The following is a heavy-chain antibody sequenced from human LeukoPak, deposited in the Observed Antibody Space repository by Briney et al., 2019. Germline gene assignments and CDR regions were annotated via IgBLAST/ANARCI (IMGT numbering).Heavy chain of an antibody. CDR2: ISGSGGST. Sequence: GGSLRLSCAASGFTFVDYAMNWFRQAPGKGLEWVSAISGSGGSTYYADSVKGRFTISRDNSKNTLYLQMNSLRAEDTAVYYCAKDYETFDYWGQGTLVTVSS. V-gene: IGHV3-23*01. J-gene: IGHJ4*02. CDR3: AKDYETFDY. D-gene: IGHD3-3*01. CDR1: GFTFVDYA.